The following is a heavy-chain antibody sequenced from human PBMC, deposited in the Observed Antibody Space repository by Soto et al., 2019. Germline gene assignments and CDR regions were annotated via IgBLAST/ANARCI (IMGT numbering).Heavy chain of an antibody. Sequence: WGSLRLSCVASGFDFSSYALSWVRQPPGKGLEWVSTSSVSVGITYCPDSVRGRFTISRDISKNTLFLQMSSLGAEDTALYYCAKEYPRDRLHVGGLLEYWGKENMVNVSA. D-gene: IGHD3-10*02. CDR3: AKEYPRDRLHVGGLLEY. V-gene: IGHV3-23*01. CDR1: GFDFSSYA. CDR2: SSVSVGIT. J-gene: IGHJ4*02.